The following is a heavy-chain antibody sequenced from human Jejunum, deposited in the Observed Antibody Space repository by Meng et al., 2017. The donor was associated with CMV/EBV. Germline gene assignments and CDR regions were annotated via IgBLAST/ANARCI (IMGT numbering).Heavy chain of an antibody. CDR3: VRDVPDGDISLFDS. V-gene: IGHV7-4-1*02. Sequence: QVQLVQFGYELKKPGASVKVSCKASGYSPRSYAVNWLRQAPGRGLEWMGWINPSTAHPTYAQDFTGRFVFSLDISVNTAYLQINSLKAEDTAIYYCVRDVPDGDISLFDSWGQGTLVTVSS. CDR1: GYSPRSYA. CDR2: INPSTAHP. D-gene: IGHD2-21*02. J-gene: IGHJ4*02.